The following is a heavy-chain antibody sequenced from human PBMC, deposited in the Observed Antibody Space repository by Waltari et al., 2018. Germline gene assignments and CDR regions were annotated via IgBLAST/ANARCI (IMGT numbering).Heavy chain of an antibody. CDR1: GFTFSTYT. Sequence: EVQLVESGGGLVKPGGSLRLSCAASGFTFSTYTMHWVRQAPGKGLEWVSVIYSGGSTYYADSVKGRFTISRDNSKNTLYLQMNSLRAEDTAVYYCARDGQTLFDYWGQGTLVTVSS. V-gene: IGHV3-66*01. CDR3: ARDGQTLFDY. CDR2: IYSGGST. J-gene: IGHJ4*02.